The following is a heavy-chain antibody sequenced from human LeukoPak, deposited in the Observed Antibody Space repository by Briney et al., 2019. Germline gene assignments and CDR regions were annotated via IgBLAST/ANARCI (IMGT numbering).Heavy chain of an antibody. V-gene: IGHV4-30-2*01. J-gene: IGHJ4*02. Sequence: SETLSLTCAVSGGSVSSGGYSWSCIRQPPGMGLEWIGYIYHSGSTYYNPSLNSRVTISVDRSKNHFSLRLSSVTAADTAVYYCARTTSNYDYYFDYWGQGTLVTVSS. CDR1: GGSVSSGGYS. CDR2: IYHSGST. D-gene: IGHD5-12*01. CDR3: ARTTSNYDYYFDY.